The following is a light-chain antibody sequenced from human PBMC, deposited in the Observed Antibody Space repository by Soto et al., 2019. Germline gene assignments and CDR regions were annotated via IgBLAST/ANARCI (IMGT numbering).Light chain of an antibody. J-gene: IGKJ1*01. CDR1: QSIRSW. CDR3: HQYNDYPGT. CDR2: DYS. Sequence: DIQRTQSPSILSASVGYRVTITGRASQSIRSWLAWYQQKPGKAPKLLIYDYSSLESGVPSRFSGSGTGTDFTLTISSLQPDDVATYFCHQYNDYPGTFGQGTQLDIK. V-gene: IGKV1-5*01.